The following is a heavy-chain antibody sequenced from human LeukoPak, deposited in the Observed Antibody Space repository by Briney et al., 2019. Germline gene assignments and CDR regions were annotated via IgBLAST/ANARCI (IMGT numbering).Heavy chain of an antibody. Sequence: PGGSLRLSCEASGFTFSSYEMNWVRRAPGKGLEWLSYISSSGTTIYYADSVKGRFTISRDNAKNSLYLQMNSLKAEDTALYYCARDTSLSGWQFDCWGQGTLVTVSS. CDR1: GFTFSSYE. CDR3: ARDTSLSGWQFDC. D-gene: IGHD6-19*01. J-gene: IGHJ4*02. V-gene: IGHV3-48*03. CDR2: ISSSGTTI.